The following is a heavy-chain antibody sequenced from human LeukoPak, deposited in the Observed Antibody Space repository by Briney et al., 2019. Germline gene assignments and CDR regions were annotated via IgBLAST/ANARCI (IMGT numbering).Heavy chain of an antibody. CDR1: GFTFSSYS. V-gene: IGHV3-21*01. CDR2: ISNIGNHI. CDR3: ARGRYYGSGIYACFDS. J-gene: IGHJ4*02. D-gene: IGHD3-10*01. Sequence: GGSLRLSCAASGFTFSSYSMNWVRQAPGKGLEWVSSISNIGNHIYYADSLKARFTISRDNAKSSLSLQMNRLRAEDTAVYYCARGRYYGSGIYACFDSWGQGTLVTVSS.